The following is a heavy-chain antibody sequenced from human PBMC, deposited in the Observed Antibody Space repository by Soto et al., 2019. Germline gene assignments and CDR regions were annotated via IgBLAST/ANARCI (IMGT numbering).Heavy chain of an antibody. CDR2: IHSIGSII. Sequence: EVQLVESGGGLVQPGGSLRLSCVVSGFTFSSHAMNWVRQAPGKGLEWVACIHSIGSIIYYADSVKGRFTISRDNAKNSMYLQMDSLRDEDTAVYYCARDARNADYDYWGQGTLVNVSS. V-gene: IGHV3-48*02. J-gene: IGHJ4*02. D-gene: IGHD3-16*01. CDR1: GFTFSSHA. CDR3: ARDARNADYDY.